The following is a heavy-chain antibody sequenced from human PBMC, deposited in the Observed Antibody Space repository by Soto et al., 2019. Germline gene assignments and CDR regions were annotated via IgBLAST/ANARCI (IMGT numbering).Heavy chain of an antibody. Sequence: QITLKESGPTLVKPTQTLTLTCTFSGFSLSTSGVGVGWIRQPPGKVLEWLALIYWDDDKRYSPSLKSRLTITKDTSKNQVVLTMTNMDPVDTATYYCALRRGYCSGGSCYSIWFDPWGQGTLVTVSS. V-gene: IGHV2-5*02. J-gene: IGHJ5*02. D-gene: IGHD2-15*01. CDR2: IYWDDDK. CDR3: ALRRGYCSGGSCYSIWFDP. CDR1: GFSLSTSGVG.